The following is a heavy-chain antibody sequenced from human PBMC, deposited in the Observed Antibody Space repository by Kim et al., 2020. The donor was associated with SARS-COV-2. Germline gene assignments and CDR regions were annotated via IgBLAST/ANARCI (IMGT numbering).Heavy chain of an antibody. V-gene: IGHV1-69*06. CDR3: ARGSPDYYDSSGTLGYFDL. J-gene: IGHJ2*01. CDR2: IIPIFGTA. CDR1: GGTFSSYA. D-gene: IGHD3-22*01. Sequence: SVKVSCKASGGTFSSYAISWVRQAPGQGLEWMGGIIPIFGTANYAQKFQGRVTITADKSTSTAYMELSSLRSEDTAVYYCARGSPDYYDSSGTLGYFDLWGRGTLVTVSS.